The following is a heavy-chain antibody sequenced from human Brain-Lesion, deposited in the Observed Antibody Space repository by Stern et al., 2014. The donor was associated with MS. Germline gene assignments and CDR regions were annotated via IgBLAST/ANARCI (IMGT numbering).Heavy chain of an antibody. D-gene: IGHD3-10*01. CDR1: GGSISSSSYY. CDR3: AKLWLGELPESPFDY. Sequence: VQLVESGPGLVKPSETLSLTCTVSGGSISSSSYYWGWIRQPPGKGLEWIGSIYYRGSTYYNPSLKSRVTISMATPKNQFSLRLSFVTAADTAVYFCAKLWLGELPESPFDYWGQGTLVTVSS. CDR2: IYYRGST. V-gene: IGHV4-39*01. J-gene: IGHJ4*02.